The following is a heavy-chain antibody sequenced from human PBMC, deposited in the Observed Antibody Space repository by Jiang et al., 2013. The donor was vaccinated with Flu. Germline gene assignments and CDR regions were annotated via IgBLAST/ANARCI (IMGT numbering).Heavy chain of an antibody. D-gene: IGHD2-21*02. J-gene: IGHJ4*02. V-gene: IGHV5-51*01. Sequence: GAEVKKPGESLKISCKASGYTFSIYWIGWVRQMPGKGLEWMGFIYPGDSDTRYSPSFQGQVTISADTSTDTTLLQWSSLKASDSAFYYCVRRQTAWEYFDYWGQGTLVTSPQ. CDR2: IYPGDSDT. CDR1: GYTFSIYW. CDR3: VRRQTAWEYFDY.